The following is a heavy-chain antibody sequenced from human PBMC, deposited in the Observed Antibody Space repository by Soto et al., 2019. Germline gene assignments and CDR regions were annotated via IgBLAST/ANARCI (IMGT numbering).Heavy chain of an antibody. V-gene: IGHV3-23*01. Sequence: PGGSLRLSCAASGFTFSDYSMHWVRQAPGKGLEWVSVITGSRGKTYYADSVKGRFTISRDNSKNTLYLQMNSLRAEDTAVYYCARDNWNYVWSRGIDYWGQGTLVTVSS. CDR2: ITGSRGKT. D-gene: IGHD1-7*01. J-gene: IGHJ4*02. CDR1: GFTFSDYS. CDR3: ARDNWNYVWSRGIDY.